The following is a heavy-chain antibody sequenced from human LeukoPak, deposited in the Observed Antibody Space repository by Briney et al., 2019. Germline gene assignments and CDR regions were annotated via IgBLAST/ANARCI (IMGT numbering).Heavy chain of an antibody. CDR1: GGSISSYY. D-gene: IGHD3-3*01. CDR2: IYYSGST. Sequence: SETLSLTCTVSGGSISSYYWSWIRQPPGKGLERIGYIYYSGSTNYNPSLKSRVTISVDTSKNQFSLKLSSVTAADTAVYYCARDFWSGYYPSNYGMDVWGQGTTVTVSS. CDR3: ARDFWSGYYPSNYGMDV. V-gene: IGHV4-59*01. J-gene: IGHJ6*02.